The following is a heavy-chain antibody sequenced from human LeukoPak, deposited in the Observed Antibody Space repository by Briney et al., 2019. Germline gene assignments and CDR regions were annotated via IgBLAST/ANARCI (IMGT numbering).Heavy chain of an antibody. V-gene: IGHV1-2*02. CDR3: ARGGLYSSGWYGKDY. CDR2: INANSGGT. Sequence: GASVKVSCKASGFIFTGYYMHWVRQAPGQGLEWMGCINANSGGTNYAQKFQGRVTMTRDTSISTAYMDLSRLRSEDTAVYYCARGGLYSSGWYGKDYWGQGTLVTVSS. J-gene: IGHJ4*02. D-gene: IGHD6-19*01. CDR1: GFIFTGYY.